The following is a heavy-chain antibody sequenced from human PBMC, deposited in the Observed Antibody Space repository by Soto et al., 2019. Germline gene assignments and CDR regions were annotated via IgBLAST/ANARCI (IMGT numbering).Heavy chain of an antibody. Sequence: PGGSLRLSCAASGFTFSRYAMHWVRQAPGKGLEWVAVISYDGSNKYYADSVKGRFTISRDNSKNTLYLQMNSLRAEDTAVYYCAREYEQLAYYYYGMDFWGQGTTVTVSS. J-gene: IGHJ6*02. CDR3: AREYEQLAYYYYGMDF. D-gene: IGHD6-6*01. CDR1: GFTFSRYA. CDR2: ISYDGSNK. V-gene: IGHV3-30-3*01.